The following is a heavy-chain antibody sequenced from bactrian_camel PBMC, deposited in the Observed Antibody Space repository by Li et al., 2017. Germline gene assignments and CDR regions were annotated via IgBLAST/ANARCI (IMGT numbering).Heavy chain of an antibody. Sequence: HVQLVESGGAAVQNGGSLTLSCASSGYTANTGCMAWFRQNPGKEREGIAEIGSDGSTIYSDSVKGRFTISRDNAKNTLYLQMNSLKTEDTAVYYCAAECTDYARGTLGEFNYWGQGTQVTVS. J-gene: IGHJ4*01. D-gene: IGHD4*01. CDR2: IGSDGST. CDR3: AAECTDYARGTLGEFNY. CDR1: GYTANTGC. V-gene: IGHV3S53*01.